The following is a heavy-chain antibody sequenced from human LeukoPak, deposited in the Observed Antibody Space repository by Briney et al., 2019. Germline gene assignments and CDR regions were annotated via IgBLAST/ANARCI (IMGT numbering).Heavy chain of an antibody. V-gene: IGHV4-31*03. Sequence: SSETLSLTCTVSGGSISSGGYYWSWIRQHPGKGLEWIGYIYYSGSTYYNPSLKSRVTISVDTSKNQFSLKLSSVTAADTAVYYCARDGRIVVIPDANYFDPWGQGTLVTVSS. CDR3: ARDGRIVVIPDANYFDP. CDR1: GGSISSGGYY. CDR2: IYYSGST. J-gene: IGHJ5*02. D-gene: IGHD2-2*01.